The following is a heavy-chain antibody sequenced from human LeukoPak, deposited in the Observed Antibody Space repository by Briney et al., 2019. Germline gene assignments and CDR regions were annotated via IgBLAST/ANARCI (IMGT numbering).Heavy chain of an antibody. J-gene: IGHJ6*02. CDR3: ASRATYYDFWSGLGPYYYYGMDV. V-gene: IGHV4-59*05. CDR2: IYYSGST. D-gene: IGHD3-3*01. Sequence: GSLRLSCAASGFTFSDYYMSWTRQAPGKGLEWIGSIYYSGSTYYNPSLKSRVTISVDTSKNQFSLKLSSVTAADTAVYYCASRATYYDFWSGLGPYYYYGMDVWGQGTTVTVSS. CDR1: GFTFSDYY.